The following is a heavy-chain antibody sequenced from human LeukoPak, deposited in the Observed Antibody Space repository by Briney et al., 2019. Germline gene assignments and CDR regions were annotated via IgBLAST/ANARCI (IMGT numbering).Heavy chain of an antibody. CDR3: ARDSRPTMTVRGMDV. V-gene: IGHV1-69*04. CDR2: IIPILGIP. Sequence: SVKVSCKASGGTFSSYAISWVRQAPGQGLEWMGRIIPILGIPNYAQKFQGRVTITADKSTSTAYMELIRLRSDDTAVYYCARDSRPTMTVRGMDVWGQGTTVTVSS. CDR1: GGTFSSYA. J-gene: IGHJ6*02. D-gene: IGHD5-24*01.